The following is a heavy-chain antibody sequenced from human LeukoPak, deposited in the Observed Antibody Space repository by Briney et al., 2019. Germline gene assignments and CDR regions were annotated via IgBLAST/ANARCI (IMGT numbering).Heavy chain of an antibody. CDR2: ISAYNGNT. D-gene: IGHD5-18*01. CDR3: ARASQGVYSYGYGDAFDI. J-gene: IGHJ3*02. CDR1: GYTFTSYG. V-gene: IGHV1-18*01. Sequence: GASVKVSCKASGYTFTSYGISWVRQAPGQGLEWMGWISAYNGNTNYAQKLQGRVTMTTDTSTSTAYMELRSLRSEDTAVYYCARASQGVYSYGYGDAFDIWGQGTMVTVSS.